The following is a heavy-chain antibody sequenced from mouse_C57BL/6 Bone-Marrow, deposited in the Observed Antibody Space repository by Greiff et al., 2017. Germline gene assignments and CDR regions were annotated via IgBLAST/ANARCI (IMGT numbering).Heavy chain of an antibody. CDR2: IDPSDSYT. CDR3: ARFGLRGFAY. Sequence: QVQLKQPGAELVRPGTSVKLSCKASGYTFTSYWMHWVKQRPGQGLEWIGVIDPSDSYTNYNQKFKGKATLTVDTSSSTAYMQLSSLTSEDSAVYYCARFGLRGFAYWGQGTLVTVSA. J-gene: IGHJ3*01. CDR1: GYTFTSYW. D-gene: IGHD2-4*01. V-gene: IGHV1-59*01.